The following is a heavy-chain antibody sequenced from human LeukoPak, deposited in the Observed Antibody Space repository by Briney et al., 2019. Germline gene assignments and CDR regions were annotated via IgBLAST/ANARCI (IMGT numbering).Heavy chain of an antibody. CDR1: GYTFTDYY. CDR2: VDPEDGET. D-gene: IGHD2-15*01. J-gene: IGHJ4*02. CDR3: ATFISIVVVVAATRNFDY. V-gene: IGHV1-69-2*01. Sequence: SCKASGYTFTDYYMHWVQQAPGKGLEWMGRVDPEDGETIYAEKFQGRVTITADTSTDTAYMELSSLRSEDTAVYYCATFISIVVVVAATRNFDYWGQGTLVTV.